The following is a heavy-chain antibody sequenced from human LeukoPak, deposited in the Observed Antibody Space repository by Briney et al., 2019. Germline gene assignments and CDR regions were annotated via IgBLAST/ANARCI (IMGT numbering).Heavy chain of an antibody. Sequence: ASVTVSCKASGYTFTSYGISWVRQAPGQGLEWMGWISAHDGNTNYAQKLQGRVTMTTDTSTSTAYMELRSLRSDDTAVYYCARDGKFIPYDMDVWGQGTTVTVSS. D-gene: IGHD1-14*01. J-gene: IGHJ6*02. CDR3: ARDGKFIPYDMDV. V-gene: IGHV1-18*01. CDR2: ISAHDGNT. CDR1: GYTFTSYG.